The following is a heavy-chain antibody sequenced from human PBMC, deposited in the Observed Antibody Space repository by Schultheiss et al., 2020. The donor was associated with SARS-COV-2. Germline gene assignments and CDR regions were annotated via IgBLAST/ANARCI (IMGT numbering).Heavy chain of an antibody. D-gene: IGHD2-2*01. J-gene: IGHJ6*04. V-gene: IGHV5-51*01. CDR2: IYPGDSDT. Sequence: GGSLRLSCKGSGYSFTSYWIGWVRQMPGKGLEWMGIIYPGDSDTRYSPSFQGQVTISADKSISTAYLQWSSLKASDTAMYYCARRGYCSSTSCYDYYGMDVWGKGTTVTVSS. CDR1: GYSFTSYW. CDR3: ARRGYCSSTSCYDYYGMDV.